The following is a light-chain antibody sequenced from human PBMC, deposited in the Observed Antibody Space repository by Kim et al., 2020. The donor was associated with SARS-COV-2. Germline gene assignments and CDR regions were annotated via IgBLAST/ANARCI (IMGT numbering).Light chain of an antibody. J-gene: IGKJ2*01. Sequence: EIVLTQSPGTLSLSPGERATLSCRASQSVSSRYIAWYLQKPGQAPRLLIYDASSRPTGVPDRFSGRGSGTDFTLTISRLEPEDFAVYHCQQYDTAPYTFGQGTKLEI. CDR1: QSVSSRY. CDR2: DAS. CDR3: QQYDTAPYT. V-gene: IGKV3-20*01.